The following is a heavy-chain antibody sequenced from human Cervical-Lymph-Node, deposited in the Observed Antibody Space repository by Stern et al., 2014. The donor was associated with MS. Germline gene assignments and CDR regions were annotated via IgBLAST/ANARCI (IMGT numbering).Heavy chain of an antibody. D-gene: IGHD4-17*01. V-gene: IGHV5-51*01. J-gene: IGHJ4*02. CDR3: ARDYGDYAFDY. Sequence: VQLVESGAEVKKPGESLKISCKGSGYIFTANWIDWVRQPPGNGLEWMGIIYPGDSDTRYSPSFQGQVTISADKSISTAYLQWSSLKASDTAMYDCARDYGDYAFDYWGQGTLVTVSS. CDR1: GYIFTANW. CDR2: IYPGDSDT.